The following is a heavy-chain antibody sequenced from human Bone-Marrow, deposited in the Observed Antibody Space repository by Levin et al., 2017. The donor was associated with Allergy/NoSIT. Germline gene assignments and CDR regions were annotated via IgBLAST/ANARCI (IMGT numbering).Heavy chain of an antibody. Sequence: MASETLSLTCTISGGSISNYFWGWLRQPPGKGLEWIAYLSYSGTTNYNPSLKSRVTISVDTSKKQFSLRVTSVTAADTAVYFCARGGRGGGSADFYFYYGLDVWGQGTTVTVSS. CDR2: LSYSGTT. CDR3: ARGGRGGGSADFYFYYGLDV. CDR1: GGSISNYF. D-gene: IGHD2-15*01. V-gene: IGHV4-59*01. J-gene: IGHJ6*02.